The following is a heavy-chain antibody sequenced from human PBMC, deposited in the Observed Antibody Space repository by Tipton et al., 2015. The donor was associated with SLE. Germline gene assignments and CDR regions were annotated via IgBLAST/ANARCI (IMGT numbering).Heavy chain of an antibody. CDR2: ITSGSAI. Sequence: SLRLSCATSGFTFSSYEMIWVRQAPGKGLEWVSSITSGSAIYYADSVKGRFTISRDNAKNSLYLQMNSLRAEDTAVYYCASPPYYGSGSYRPYWYFDLWVRGTLVTVSS. CDR1: GFTFSSYE. V-gene: IGHV3-48*03. CDR3: ASPPYYGSGSYRPYWYFDL. D-gene: IGHD3-10*01. J-gene: IGHJ2*01.